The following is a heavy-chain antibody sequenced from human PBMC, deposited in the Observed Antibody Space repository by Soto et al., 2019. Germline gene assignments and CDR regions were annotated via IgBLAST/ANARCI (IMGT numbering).Heavy chain of an antibody. CDR1: GGSIRDYS. CDR3: ARVGGDDFGDSGGFDY. V-gene: IGHV4-59*01. CDR2: IYYSGHT. Sequence: SETLSLTCTVSGGSIRDYSWTWIRQPPGKGLEWIGYIYYSGHTNYNPSLKSRVSISVDTSKNHFSLQLRSVTAADTAVYYCARVGGDDFGDSGGFDYWGQGTLVTVSS. J-gene: IGHJ4*02. D-gene: IGHD4-17*01.